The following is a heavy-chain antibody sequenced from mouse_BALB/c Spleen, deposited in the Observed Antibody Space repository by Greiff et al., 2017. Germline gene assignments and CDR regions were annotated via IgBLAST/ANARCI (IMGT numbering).Heavy chain of an antibody. V-gene: IGHV1S137*01. CDR2: ISTYYGDA. J-gene: IGHJ2*01. D-gene: IGHD2-14*01. CDR3: AREGVRRGGYFDY. Sequence: QGQLQQSGAELVRPGVSVKISCKGSGYTFTDYAMHWVKQSHAKSLEWIGVISTYYGDASYNQKFKGKATMTVDKSSSTAYMELARLTSEDSAIYYWAREGVRRGGYFDYWGQGTTLTVSS. CDR1: GYTFTDYA.